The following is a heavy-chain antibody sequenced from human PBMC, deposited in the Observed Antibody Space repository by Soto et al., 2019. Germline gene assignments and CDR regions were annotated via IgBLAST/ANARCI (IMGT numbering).Heavy chain of an antibody. Sequence: GGSLRLSCAASGLTVSHNYMSWVRQAPGKGLEWVLIVYSDGSSTSYADSVKGRFTISRDNAKNTLYLQMNSLRAEDTAVYYCARGAYYDLWSMDVWGQGTTVTVSS. V-gene: IGHV3-74*01. CDR3: ARGAYYDLWSMDV. CDR2: VYSDGSST. J-gene: IGHJ6*02. CDR1: GLTVSHNY. D-gene: IGHD3-3*01.